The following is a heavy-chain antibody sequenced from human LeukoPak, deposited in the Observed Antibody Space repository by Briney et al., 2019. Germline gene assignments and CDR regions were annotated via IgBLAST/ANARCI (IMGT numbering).Heavy chain of an antibody. CDR3: ATPYSSSDYYYYYYMDV. Sequence: ASVKVSCKASGYTFTSYYMHWVRQAPGQGLEWMGIINPSGGSTSYAQKFQGRVTMTRDTSTSTVYMELSSLRSEDTAVYYCATPYSSSDYYYYYYMDVWGKGTTVTVSS. CDR2: INPSGGST. V-gene: IGHV1-46*01. J-gene: IGHJ6*03. CDR1: GYTFTSYY. D-gene: IGHD6-6*01.